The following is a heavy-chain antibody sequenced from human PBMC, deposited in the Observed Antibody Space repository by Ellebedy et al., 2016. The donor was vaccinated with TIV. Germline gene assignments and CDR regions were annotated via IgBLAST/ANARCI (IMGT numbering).Heavy chain of an antibody. CDR2: IKQGGSEQ. CDR1: GFTFSSYW. Sequence: GESLKISCAASGFTFSSYWMSWVRQAPGKGLEWVANIKQGGSEQYYVDSVKGRFTISRDNAKNSLYLQMNSLRVEDTAVYYCVRDGSYDYGDYWGQGTVVTVSS. CDR3: VRDGSYDYGDY. J-gene: IGHJ4*02. V-gene: IGHV3-7*01. D-gene: IGHD3-16*01.